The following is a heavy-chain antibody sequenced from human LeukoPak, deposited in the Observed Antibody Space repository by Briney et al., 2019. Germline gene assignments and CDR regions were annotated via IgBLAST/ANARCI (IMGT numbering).Heavy chain of an antibody. CDR1: GFTFSSYS. V-gene: IGHV4-34*01. J-gene: IGHJ4*02. CDR2: INHSGST. D-gene: IGHD1-14*01. CDR3: ARGNLFDY. Sequence: GSLRLSCAASGFTFSSYSMSWVRQAPGKGLEWIGEINHSGSTNYNPSLKSRVTISVDTSKNQFSLKLSSVTAADTAVYYCARGNLFDYWGQGTLVTVSS.